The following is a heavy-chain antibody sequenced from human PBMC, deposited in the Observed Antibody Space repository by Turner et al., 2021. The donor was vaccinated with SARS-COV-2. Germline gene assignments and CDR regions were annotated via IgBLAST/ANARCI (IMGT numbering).Heavy chain of an antibody. CDR3: ANDMNTAMVYIFDY. CDR1: GLTCSSYD. CDR2: ISEDGSIK. Sequence: QAQLVESGGGVDEPGRSLRLSCAASGLTCSSYDMHWVRQAAGKVLEWVAFISEDGSIKYYADIVKGRFNISRDSSKNTLYLEMNSLSAEDTAVYVCANDMNTAMVYIFDYWGQGTLVTVSS. D-gene: IGHD5-18*01. J-gene: IGHJ4*02. V-gene: IGHV3-30*18.